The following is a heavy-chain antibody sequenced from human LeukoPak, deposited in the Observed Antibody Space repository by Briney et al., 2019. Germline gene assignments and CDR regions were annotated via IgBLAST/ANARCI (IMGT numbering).Heavy chain of an antibody. J-gene: IGHJ3*02. CDR1: GGTFSSYA. CDR3: ARDPYDYVWGSYPKPLTWGAFDI. V-gene: IGHV1-69*05. D-gene: IGHD3-16*02. CDR2: IIPIFGTA. Sequence: SVKVSCKASGGTFSSYAISWVRQAPGQGLEWMGGIIPIFGTANYAQKFQGRVTITTDESTSTAYMELSSLRSEDTAVYYCARDPYDYVWGSYPKPLTWGAFDIWGQGTMVTVSS.